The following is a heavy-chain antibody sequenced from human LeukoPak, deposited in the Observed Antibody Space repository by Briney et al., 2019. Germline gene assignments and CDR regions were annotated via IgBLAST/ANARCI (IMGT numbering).Heavy chain of an antibody. CDR2: VNSDGSHT. D-gene: IGHD2-21*02. CDR3: TTSSDGVTPPFDP. Sequence: PGGSLRLSCAASEFTFSDSWMHWVRQVPGEGLVWVSRVNSDGSHTTYADSVRGRFTISRDNAKNTLYLQMNSLRAEDTGVYYCTTSSDGVTPPFDPWGREPWSPSPQ. V-gene: IGHV3-74*01. CDR1: EFTFSDSW. J-gene: IGHJ5*02.